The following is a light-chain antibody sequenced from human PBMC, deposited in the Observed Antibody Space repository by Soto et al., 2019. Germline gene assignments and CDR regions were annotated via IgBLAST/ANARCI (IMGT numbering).Light chain of an antibody. V-gene: IGKV1-39*01. Sequence: EIQMTQSPSSLSASVGERATLTCRASQSINNYLSWYQQTPGKAPNLLIFGASTLQSGVPSRFSGSGSGTDFSLTISSLQPEDSSTYYCQQSYSTPMYSFGQGTKVDIK. CDR1: QSINNY. CDR2: GAS. J-gene: IGKJ2*03. CDR3: QQSYSTPMYS.